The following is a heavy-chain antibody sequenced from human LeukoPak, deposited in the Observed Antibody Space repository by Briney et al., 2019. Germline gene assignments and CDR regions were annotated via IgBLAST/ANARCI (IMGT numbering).Heavy chain of an antibody. CDR2: ISSSGSTI. V-gene: IGHV3-48*04. Sequence: GGSLRLSCAASGFTFSSYWMSWVRQAPGKGLEWVSYISSSGSTIYYADSVKGRFTISRDNAKNSLYLQMNSLRAEDTAVYYCASLLGPYCGGDCDFDYWGQGTLVTVSS. J-gene: IGHJ4*02. CDR1: GFTFSSYW. CDR3: ASLLGPYCGGDCDFDY. D-gene: IGHD2-21*02.